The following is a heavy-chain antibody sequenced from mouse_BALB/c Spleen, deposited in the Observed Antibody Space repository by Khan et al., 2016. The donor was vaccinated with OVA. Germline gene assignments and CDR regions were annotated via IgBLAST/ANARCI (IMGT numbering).Heavy chain of an antibody. J-gene: IGHJ3*01. V-gene: IGHV1-4*01. CDR1: GYTFTSYT. CDR3: VRDGAYHRNDGWFAY. Sequence: ELARPGASVKMSCKASGYTFTSYTIHWIKKRPGQGLEWIGYINPSNGYTNYNQKFKDKATLTTDKSSTTAYLQLSSLTSDDSAVXNCVRDGAYHRNDGWFAYWGQGTLVTVSA. CDR2: INPSNGYT. D-gene: IGHD2-14*01.